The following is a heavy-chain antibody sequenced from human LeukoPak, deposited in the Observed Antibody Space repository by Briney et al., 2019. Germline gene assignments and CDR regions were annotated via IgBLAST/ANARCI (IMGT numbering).Heavy chain of an antibody. CDR3: ARVPRYSSVEYYFDY. Sequence: PGGSLRLSCAASGFTFSSYGMHWVRQAPGKGLEWVAFIRYDGSNKYYADSVKGRFTISRDNSKNTLYLQMNSLKAEDTAVYYCARVPRYSSVEYYFDYWGQGTLVTVSS. CDR1: GFTFSSYG. V-gene: IGHV3-30*02. CDR2: IRYDGSNK. J-gene: IGHJ4*02. D-gene: IGHD5-18*01.